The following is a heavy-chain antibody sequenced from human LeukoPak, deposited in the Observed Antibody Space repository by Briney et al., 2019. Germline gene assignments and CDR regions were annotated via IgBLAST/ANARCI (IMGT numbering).Heavy chain of an antibody. CDR1: GGTFSSYA. Sequence: SVKVSCKASGGTFSSYAISWVRQAPGQGLEWMGGIIPIFGTANYAQKFQGRVTITTDESTSTAYMELSSLRSEDTAVYYCAKPPAAGTGYDAFDIWGQGTMVTVSS. V-gene: IGHV1-69*05. D-gene: IGHD6-19*01. CDR3: AKPPAAGTGYDAFDI. J-gene: IGHJ3*02. CDR2: IIPIFGTA.